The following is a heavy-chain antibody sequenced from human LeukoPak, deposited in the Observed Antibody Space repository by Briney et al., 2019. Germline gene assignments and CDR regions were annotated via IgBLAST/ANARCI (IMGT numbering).Heavy chain of an antibody. V-gene: IGHV4-4*02. CDR1: GGSISSSHW. CDR2: IYHSGST. Sequence: PSGTLSLTCAVSGGSISSSHWWSWVRQPPGKGLEWIGEIYHSGSTNQNPSLKSRVTISVDKSKNQFSLKLSSETAADTALYYCARGGYYDSSGYPLRIFDYWGQGTLVTVSS. CDR3: ARGGYYDSSGYPLRIFDY. D-gene: IGHD3-22*01. J-gene: IGHJ4*02.